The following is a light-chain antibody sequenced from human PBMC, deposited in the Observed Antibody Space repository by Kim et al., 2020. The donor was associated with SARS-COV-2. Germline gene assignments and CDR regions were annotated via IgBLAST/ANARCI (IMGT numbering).Light chain of an antibody. V-gene: IGKV3-11*01. J-gene: IGKJ4*01. Sequence: EVVLTQSPATLSLSPGERATLSCRASQSVRNYLAWYQQKPGQAPRLLIYDVSNRAIGIPARFSGSGSGTDFTLTISSLEPEDFAVYYCQHRSSWPLTFGGGTKVDIK. CDR2: DVS. CDR3: QHRSSWPLT. CDR1: QSVRNY.